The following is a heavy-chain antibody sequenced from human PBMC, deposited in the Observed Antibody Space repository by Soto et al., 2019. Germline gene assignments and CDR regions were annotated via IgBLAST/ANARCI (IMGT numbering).Heavy chain of an antibody. Sequence: QVQLVQSGAEVKKPGSSVKVSCKASGGTFSSYAISRVRQAPGQGLEWMGGIIPIFDTANYAQKFQGRVSTTADESXXTXDXXLSRLRSEDTAVYYCARHDCISSSCYYYYYYGMDVWGQGTTVTVSS. D-gene: IGHD2-2*01. CDR1: GGTFSSYA. J-gene: IGHJ6*02. CDR3: ARHDCISSSCYYYYYYGMDV. CDR2: IIPIFDTA. V-gene: IGHV1-69*12.